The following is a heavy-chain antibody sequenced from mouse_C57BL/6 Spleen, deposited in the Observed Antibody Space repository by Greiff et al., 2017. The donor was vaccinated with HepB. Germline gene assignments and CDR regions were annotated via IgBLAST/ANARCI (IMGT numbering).Heavy chain of an antibody. Sequence: EVKLMESGGGLVKPGGSLKLSCAASGFTFSSYAMSWVRQTPEKRLEWVATISDGGSYTYYPDNVKGRFTISRDNAKNNLYLQMSHLKSEDTAMYYCAREGYYSNLWFAYWGQGTLVTVSA. J-gene: IGHJ3*01. CDR1: GFTFSSYA. D-gene: IGHD2-5*01. V-gene: IGHV5-4*01. CDR2: ISDGGSYT. CDR3: AREGYYSNLWFAY.